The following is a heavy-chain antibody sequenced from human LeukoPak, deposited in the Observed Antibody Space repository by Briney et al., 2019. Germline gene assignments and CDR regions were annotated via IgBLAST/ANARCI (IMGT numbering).Heavy chain of an antibody. D-gene: IGHD2-15*01. CDR2: INHSGST. J-gene: IGHJ4*02. V-gene: IGHV4-34*01. Sequence: SETLSLTCAVYGGSFSGYYWSWIRQPPGKGLEWIGEINHSGSTNYNPSLKSRVTISVDTSKNQFSLKLSSVTAADTAVYYCARTLGYCSGGSCYEFDYWGQGTLVTVSS. CDR3: ARTLGYCSGGSCYEFDY. CDR1: GGSFSGYY.